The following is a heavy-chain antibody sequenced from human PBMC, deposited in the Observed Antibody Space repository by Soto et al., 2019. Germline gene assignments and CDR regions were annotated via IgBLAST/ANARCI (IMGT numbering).Heavy chain of an antibody. V-gene: IGHV1-18*01. CDR2: ISGYNGKT. CDR1: GYMFTNYC. CDR3: VRDHYYDNSGPLDY. Sequence: ASVKVSCKASGYMFTNYCINWVRHAPGQGLEWMGWISGYNGKTKYAQKFQGRVSLTTDKSTTTAYMELRSLRSDDTAIYYCVRDHYYDNSGPLDYWG. D-gene: IGHD3-22*01. J-gene: IGHJ4*01.